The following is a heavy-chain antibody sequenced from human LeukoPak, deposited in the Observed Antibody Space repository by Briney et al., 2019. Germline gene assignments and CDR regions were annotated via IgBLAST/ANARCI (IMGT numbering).Heavy chain of an antibody. CDR3: AKASNYGSGRAYYYYYYMDV. V-gene: IGHV3-30*02. J-gene: IGHJ6*03. CDR1: GFTFSSDW. CDR2: IRYDGSNK. D-gene: IGHD3-10*01. Sequence: GGSLRLSCAASGFTFSSDWMSWVRQASGKGLGWVAFIRYDGSNKYYADSVKGRFTISRDNSKNTLYLQMNSLSAEDTAVYYCAKASNYGSGRAYYYYYYMDVWGKGTTVTVSS.